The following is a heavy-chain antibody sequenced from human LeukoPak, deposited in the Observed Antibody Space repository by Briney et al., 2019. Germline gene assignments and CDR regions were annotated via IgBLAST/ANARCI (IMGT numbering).Heavy chain of an antibody. J-gene: IGHJ5*02. CDR3: AREISSWFRTEGRFDP. CDR1: GFMLSSHW. CDR2: IKQDGSER. Sequence: GGSLRLSCAASGFMLSSHWMSWVRQAPGKGLEWLANIKQDGSERHYVDSVMGRFTISRDDAKNLVSLQMNSLRAEDTAVYYCAREISSWFRTEGRFDPWGQGTLVTVSS. V-gene: IGHV3-7*01. D-gene: IGHD6-13*01.